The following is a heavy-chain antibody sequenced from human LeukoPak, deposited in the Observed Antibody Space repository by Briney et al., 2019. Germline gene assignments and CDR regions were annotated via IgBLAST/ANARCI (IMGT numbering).Heavy chain of an antibody. V-gene: IGHV1-2*02. D-gene: IGHD3-9*01. J-gene: IGHJ5*02. CDR1: GYTFTGYY. CDR2: INPNSGGT. Sequence: ASVKVSCKASGYTFTGYYMHWVRQAPGQGLEWMGCINPNSGGTNYAENVQGRVTMTRDTSISTAYMELSRLRSDDTAVYYCARGGDILTGYYRTLYNWFDPWGQGTLVTVSS. CDR3: ARGGDILTGYYRTLYNWFDP.